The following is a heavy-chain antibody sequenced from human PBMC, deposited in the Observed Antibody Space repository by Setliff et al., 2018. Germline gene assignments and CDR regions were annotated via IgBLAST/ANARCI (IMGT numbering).Heavy chain of an antibody. CDR3: AVIDWGENLYNMDV. V-gene: IGHV3-7*01. J-gene: IGHJ6*03. Sequence: PGGSLRLSCTASGLSYINDWVSWVRQAPGKGLEWLASINPHGSEKYYADSVKGRFTISRDNAKNTLYLQMDSLRGEDTAVYFCAVIDWGENLYNMDVWGKGTTVTVSS. D-gene: IGHD7-27*01. CDR2: INPHGSEK. CDR1: GLSYINDW.